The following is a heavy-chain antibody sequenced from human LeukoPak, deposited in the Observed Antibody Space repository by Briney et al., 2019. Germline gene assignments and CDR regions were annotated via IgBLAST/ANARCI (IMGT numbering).Heavy chain of an antibody. V-gene: IGHV3-53*01. CDR1: GFTFSTYV. CDR3: ARDGYSYGSTFDY. D-gene: IGHD5-18*01. CDR2: IYSGGST. Sequence: PGGSLRLSCADSGFTFSTYVMSWVRQAPGKGLEWVSVIYSGGSTYYADSVKGRFTISRDNSKNTLYLQMNSPRVEDTAVYYCARDGYSYGSTFDYWGQGTLVTVS. J-gene: IGHJ4*02.